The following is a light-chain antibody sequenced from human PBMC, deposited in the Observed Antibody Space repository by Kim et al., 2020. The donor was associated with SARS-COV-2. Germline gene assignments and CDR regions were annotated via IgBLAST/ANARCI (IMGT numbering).Light chain of an antibody. J-gene: IGLJ3*02. CDR1: VLAKRY. CDR2: KDN. Sequence: SYELTQPSSVSVSPGQTARITCSGDVLAKRYVRWFQQKPGQAPVLVIYKDNKRPSGIPERFFGSSSWTTVTLTISGAQVEDEADYYCYSAADNNWV. CDR3: YSAADNNWV. V-gene: IGLV3-27*01.